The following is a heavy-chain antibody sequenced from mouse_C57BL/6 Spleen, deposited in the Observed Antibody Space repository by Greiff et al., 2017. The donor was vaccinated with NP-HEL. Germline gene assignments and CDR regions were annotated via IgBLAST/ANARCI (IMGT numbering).Heavy chain of an antibody. Sequence: QVQLQQPGAELVKPGASVKMSCKASGYTFTSYWLTWVKQRPGQGLVWIGDIYPGSGSTNYNEKFKSKATLTVDTSSSTAYMQLSSLTSEDSAVYYCARPQLGRDWYFDVWGTGTTVTVSS. D-gene: IGHD4-1*02. J-gene: IGHJ1*03. CDR2: IYPGSGST. V-gene: IGHV1-55*01. CDR1: GYTFTSYW. CDR3: ARPQLGRDWYFDV.